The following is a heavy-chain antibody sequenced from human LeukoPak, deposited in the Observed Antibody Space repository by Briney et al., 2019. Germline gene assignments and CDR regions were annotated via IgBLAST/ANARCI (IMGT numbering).Heavy chain of an antibody. D-gene: IGHD3-10*01. Sequence: GGSLRLSCAASGFTFDDYAMHRVRQAPGKGLEWVSGISWNSGSIGYADSVKGRFTISRDNAKNSLYLQMNSLRAEDTALYYCAKGLYGSGSYPFDYWGQGTLVTVSS. V-gene: IGHV3-9*01. J-gene: IGHJ4*02. CDR1: GFTFDDYA. CDR2: ISWNSGSI. CDR3: AKGLYGSGSYPFDY.